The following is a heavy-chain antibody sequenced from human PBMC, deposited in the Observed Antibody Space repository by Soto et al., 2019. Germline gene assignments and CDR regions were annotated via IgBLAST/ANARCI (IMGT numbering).Heavy chain of an antibody. J-gene: IGHJ6*02. D-gene: IGHD5-12*01. Sequence: QVQLVQSGAEVKKPGSSVKVSCKASGGTFSSYTISWVRQAPGQGLEWMGRIIPILGIANYAQKFQGRVTITADKSTSIAVMAXSSLRSEDTAVYYCAWRRGDGYNLPVDYYYYGMDVWGQGTTVTVSS. V-gene: IGHV1-69*02. CDR3: AWRRGDGYNLPVDYYYYGMDV. CDR2: IIPILGIA. CDR1: GGTFSSYT.